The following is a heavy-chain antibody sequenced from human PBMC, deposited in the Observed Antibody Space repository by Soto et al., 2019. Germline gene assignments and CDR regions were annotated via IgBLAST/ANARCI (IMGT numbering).Heavy chain of an antibody. V-gene: IGHV1-8*01. CDR2: MNAKSGDT. D-gene: IGHD3-16*01. CDR1: GYTFSDFD. J-gene: IGHJ6*02. Sequence: QAHLEQSGAELKRPGASVKVSCKASGYTFSDFDINWLRQASGQGPEWMGWMNAKSGDTFFAQRFQGKFNMTWDTSLRTAYMEVGSLTSDDTAIYYCARGNPFNYAGFDVWGQGTTVAVSS. CDR3: ARGNPFNYAGFDV.